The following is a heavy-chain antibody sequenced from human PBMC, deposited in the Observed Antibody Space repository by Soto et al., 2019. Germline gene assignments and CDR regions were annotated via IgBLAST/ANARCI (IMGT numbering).Heavy chain of an antibody. J-gene: IGHJ6*02. CDR3: ARLNGNCISTNCHGYYGMDV. D-gene: IGHD2-2*03. CDR1: GGSVSSSSYS. CDR2: IYSSENT. Sequence: PSETLSLTCTVSGGSVSSSSYSWGWIRQSPGKGLEWIGTIYSSENTYYNPSLLSRVTISVDTSKNEFSLRLGSVTAADTAVYYCARLNGNCISTNCHGYYGMDVWGQGTTVT. V-gene: IGHV4-39*01.